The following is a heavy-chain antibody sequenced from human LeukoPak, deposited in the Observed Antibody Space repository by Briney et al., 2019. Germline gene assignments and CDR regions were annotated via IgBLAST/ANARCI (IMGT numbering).Heavy chain of an antibody. CDR3: ASGGMRGATCLLFVY. CDR2: INHSGST. V-gene: IGHV4-34*01. CDR1: GGSFSGYY. D-gene: IGHD1-1*01. Sequence: SETLSLTCAVYGGSFSGYYWSWIRQPPGKGLEWIGEINHSGSTNYNPSLKSRATISVDTSKNQFSLKLNSVTAADTAVYYCASGGMRGATCLLFVYWGQGTLVTVSS. J-gene: IGHJ4*02.